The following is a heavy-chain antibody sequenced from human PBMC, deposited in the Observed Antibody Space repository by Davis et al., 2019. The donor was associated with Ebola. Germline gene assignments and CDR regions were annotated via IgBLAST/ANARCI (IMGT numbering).Heavy chain of an antibody. Sequence: GEPLKISCAASGFTFNSYGMSWVRQAPGKGPEWVSATNRDGGTTFYADSVKGRFTISRDNSKNTLYLQMNSLRAEDTAVYYCAKRGVEAPSSGRYIFDWWGQGILVIVSS. D-gene: IGHD3-10*01. V-gene: IGHV3-23*01. CDR3: AKRGVEAPSSGRYIFDW. CDR1: GFTFNSYG. J-gene: IGHJ4*02. CDR2: TNRDGGTT.